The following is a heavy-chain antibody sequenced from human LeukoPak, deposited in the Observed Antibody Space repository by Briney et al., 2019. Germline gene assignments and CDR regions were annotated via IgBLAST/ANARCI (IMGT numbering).Heavy chain of an antibody. Sequence: PGGSLKLSCAASGFTFSSYSMNWVRKAPGKGLKWVSSIHSGSIFIYYADSVKGRFSISRDNAENLLYLQMNNLRAEDTAVYYCVRAPGIAVDQYYFDYWGQGALVTVSS. J-gene: IGHJ4*02. CDR2: IHSGSIFI. CDR1: GFTFSSYS. D-gene: IGHD6-19*01. V-gene: IGHV3-21*01. CDR3: VRAPGIAVDQYYFDY.